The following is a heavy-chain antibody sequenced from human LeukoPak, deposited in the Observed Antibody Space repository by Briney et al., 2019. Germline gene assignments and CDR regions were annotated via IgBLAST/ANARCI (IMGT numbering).Heavy chain of an antibody. CDR2: IKQDGSEK. CDR1: GFTFSDYW. CDR3: ATGGSYSYF. Sequence: GGSLRLSCAASGFTFSDYWMRWVRQAPGKGLEWVAYIKQDGSEKFYVDSVKGRFTISRDNAKQSLYLEMNSLRADDTAVYYCATGGSYSYFWGQGTLVTVSS. V-gene: IGHV3-7*01. J-gene: IGHJ4*02. D-gene: IGHD1-26*01.